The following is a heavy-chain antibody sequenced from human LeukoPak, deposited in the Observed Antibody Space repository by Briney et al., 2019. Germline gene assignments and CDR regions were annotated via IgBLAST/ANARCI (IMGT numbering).Heavy chain of an antibody. J-gene: IGHJ4*02. CDR2: IKQDGSEK. Sequence: SGGSLRLSCSASGFTFSTYWMTWVRQAPGKGLERVASIKQDGSEKYYVDSLKGRFTISRDNAKKSLYLQMNSLRVEDTAVYYCVRIADGGHFDYWGQGTLVTVSS. D-gene: IGHD3-16*01. CDR3: VRIADGGHFDY. V-gene: IGHV3-7*01. CDR1: GFTFSTYW.